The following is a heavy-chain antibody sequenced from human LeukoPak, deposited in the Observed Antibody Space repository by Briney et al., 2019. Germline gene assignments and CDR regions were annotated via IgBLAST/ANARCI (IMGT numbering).Heavy chain of an antibody. J-gene: IGHJ4*02. Sequence: GGSLRLSCAASGFIFGGHWMHWVRKAPGKRLVWVSRINSDGSGTTYADSVKGRFTISRDNAKNTLYLQMNSLRGEDTAVYYCASGDSSGYYYFDYWGQGTLVTVSS. CDR2: INSDGSGT. CDR3: ASGDSSGYYYFDY. V-gene: IGHV3-74*01. D-gene: IGHD3-22*01. CDR1: GFIFGGHW.